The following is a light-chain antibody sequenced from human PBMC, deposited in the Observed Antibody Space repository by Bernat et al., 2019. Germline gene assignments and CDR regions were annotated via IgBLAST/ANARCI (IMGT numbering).Light chain of an antibody. J-gene: IGKJ4*01. CDR2: KAS. Sequence: DIQMTQSPSSLSASVGDRVTITCRASQSIDDWLAWYQQKPGKAPRLLIYKASNLQSGVPSTFRGSASGTEFTLTISSLQPDDLATYYCQQYFTYPLSFSGGTKVEIK. CDR1: QSIDDW. CDR3: QQYFTYPLS. V-gene: IGKV1-5*03.